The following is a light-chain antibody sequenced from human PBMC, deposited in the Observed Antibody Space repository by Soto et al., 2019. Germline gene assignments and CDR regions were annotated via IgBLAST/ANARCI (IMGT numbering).Light chain of an antibody. V-gene: IGLV1-40*01. Sequence: QSVLTEPPSVSGAAEQRVTISCTRNSSNIGAGYDVHWYQQLPGTAPKLLIYGNSNRPSGVPDRFSGSKSGTSASLAITGLQAEDEADYYCLSYDSSLSGSVFGGGTKLTVL. J-gene: IGLJ2*01. CDR2: GNS. CDR3: LSYDSSLSGSV. CDR1: SSNIGAGYD.